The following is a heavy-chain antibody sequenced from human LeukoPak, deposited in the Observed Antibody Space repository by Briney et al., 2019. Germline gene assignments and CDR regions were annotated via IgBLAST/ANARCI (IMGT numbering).Heavy chain of an antibody. CDR2: INHSGST. D-gene: IGHD5-18*01. V-gene: IGHV4-34*01. J-gene: IGHJ4*02. CDR1: GGSFSGYY. Sequence: SETLSLTCAVYGGSFSGYYWSWIRQPPGKGLEWIGEINHSGSTNYNPSLKSRVTISVDTSKNQFSLKLSSVTAADTAVYYCARVDYSYGKGGAFDYWGQGTLVTVSS. CDR3: ARVDYSYGKGGAFDY.